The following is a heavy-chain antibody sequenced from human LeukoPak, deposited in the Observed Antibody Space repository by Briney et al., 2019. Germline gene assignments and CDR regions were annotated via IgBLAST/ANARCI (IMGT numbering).Heavy chain of an antibody. CDR1: GGSISSNC. J-gene: IGHJ6*02. CDR3: ARGEVDLKYGMDV. D-gene: IGHD3/OR15-3a*01. V-gene: IGHV4-59*01. Sequence: SETLSLTCTVSGGSISSNCWSWIRQPPGKGLEWIGYSCYSGTTNYNPSLKSRVTMFVDTSKNQFSLDLDSVTAADTAVYYCARGEVDLKYGMDVWGQGTTVTVS. CDR2: SCYSGTT.